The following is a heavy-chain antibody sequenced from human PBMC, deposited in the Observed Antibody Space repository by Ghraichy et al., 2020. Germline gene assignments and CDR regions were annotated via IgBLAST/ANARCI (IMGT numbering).Heavy chain of an antibody. CDR2: ISSSSSYT. Sequence: GGSLRLSCAASGFTFSDYYMSWIRQAPGKGLEWVSYISSSSSYTNYADSVKGRFTISRDNAKNSLYLQMNSLRAEDTAVYYCARATFDSSGYYYGEWREFYYWGQGTLVTVSS. J-gene: IGHJ4*02. CDR1: GFTFSDYY. D-gene: IGHD3-22*01. V-gene: IGHV3-11*06. CDR3: ARATFDSSGYYYGEWREFYY.